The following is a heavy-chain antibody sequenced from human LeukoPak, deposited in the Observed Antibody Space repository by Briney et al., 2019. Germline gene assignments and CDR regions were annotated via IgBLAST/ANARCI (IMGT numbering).Heavy chain of an antibody. J-gene: IGHJ6*03. D-gene: IGHD5-18*01. CDR3: ARGGYNYGEYYYYYMDV. CDR1: GFTVNSNY. CDR2: LYSGGST. Sequence: GGSLRLSCAVSGFTVNSNYMTWVRQAPGKGLECVSALYSGGSTYYADSVRGRFTISRDNSKNTLYLQMNSLRAEDTAVYYCARGGYNYGEYYYYYMDVWGKGTTVTVSS. V-gene: IGHV3-53*05.